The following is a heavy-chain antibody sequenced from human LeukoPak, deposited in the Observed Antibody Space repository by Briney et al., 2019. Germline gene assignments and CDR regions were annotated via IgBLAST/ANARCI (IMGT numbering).Heavy chain of an antibody. D-gene: IGHD1-26*01. CDR2: MYHSGST. V-gene: IGHV4-38-2*02. CDR1: GGSISSGYY. CDR3: GRDRSGGYSVDY. Sequence: SETLSLTCTVSGGSISSGYYWGWIRQPPGKGLEWIASMYHSGSTYYNPSLKSRVTLSVDTSKNQFSLKMSSVTAADTAVYYCGRDRSGGYSVDYWGQGTLVTVS. J-gene: IGHJ4*02.